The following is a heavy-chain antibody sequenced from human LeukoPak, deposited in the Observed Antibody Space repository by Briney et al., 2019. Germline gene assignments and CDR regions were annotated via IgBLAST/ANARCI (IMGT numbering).Heavy chain of an antibody. V-gene: IGHV3-21*01. J-gene: IGHJ4*02. CDR2: ISSSSSYI. Sequence: GGSLRLSCAASGFTYSSYSMNWVRQAPGKGLEWVSSISSSSSYIYYADSVKGRFTISRDNAKNSLYPQMNSLRAEDTAVYYCARVGYSYGYCFDYWGQGTLVTVSS. D-gene: IGHD5-18*01. CDR1: GFTYSSYS. CDR3: ARVGYSYGYCFDY.